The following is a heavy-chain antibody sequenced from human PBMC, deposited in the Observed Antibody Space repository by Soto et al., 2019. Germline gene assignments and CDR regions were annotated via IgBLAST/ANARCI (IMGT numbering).Heavy chain of an antibody. Sequence: SETLSLTCTVSGGSISSYYWSWIRQPPGKGLEWIGYIYYTGTTNYNPSLKSRVTISVDTSKNQFSLKLSSVTAADTAVYYCARAEGYSNHYYFDYWGQGTLVTVS. D-gene: IGHD4-4*01. V-gene: IGHV4-59*12. J-gene: IGHJ4*02. CDR1: GGSISSYY. CDR2: IYYTGTT. CDR3: ARAEGYSNHYYFDY.